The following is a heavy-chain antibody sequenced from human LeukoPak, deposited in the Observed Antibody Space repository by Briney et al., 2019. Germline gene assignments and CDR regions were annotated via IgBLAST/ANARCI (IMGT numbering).Heavy chain of an antibody. Sequence: SVKVSCKASGGTFSSYAISWVRQAPGQGLEWMGGIIPIFGTANYAQKFQGRVTITADESTSTAYMELSSLRSEDTAVYYCARDGGYSYGLDYWGQGTLVTVSS. V-gene: IGHV1-69*13. CDR2: IIPIFGTA. CDR1: GGTFSSYA. D-gene: IGHD5-18*01. CDR3: ARDGGYSYGLDY. J-gene: IGHJ4*02.